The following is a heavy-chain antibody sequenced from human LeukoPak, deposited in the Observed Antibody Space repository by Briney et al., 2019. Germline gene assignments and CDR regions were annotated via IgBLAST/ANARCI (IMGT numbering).Heavy chain of an antibody. D-gene: IGHD3-16*02. Sequence: QTGGSLRLSCAASGFTFSSYGMSWVRQAPGKGLEWVSAISGSGGSTYYADSVKGRFTISRDNSKNTLYLQMNSLRAEDTAVYYCAKDSSITFGGVIVMFDYWGQGTLVTVSS. CDR2: ISGSGGST. V-gene: IGHV3-23*01. CDR3: AKDSSITFGGVIVMFDY. CDR1: GFTFSSYG. J-gene: IGHJ4*02.